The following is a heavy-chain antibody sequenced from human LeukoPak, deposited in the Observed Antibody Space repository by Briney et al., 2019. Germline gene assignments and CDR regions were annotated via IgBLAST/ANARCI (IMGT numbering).Heavy chain of an antibody. CDR3: ARVGYGYGVDY. D-gene: IGHD5-18*01. CDR1: GGSISSYY. J-gene: IGHJ4*02. Sequence: SETLSLTCTVSGGSISSYYWSWIRQPPGKGLEWIGYIYYSGSTNYNPSLRSRVTLSVDTSKNQFSLTLSSVTAADTAVYYCARVGYGYGVDYWGQGTLVTVSS. V-gene: IGHV4-59*01. CDR2: IYYSGST.